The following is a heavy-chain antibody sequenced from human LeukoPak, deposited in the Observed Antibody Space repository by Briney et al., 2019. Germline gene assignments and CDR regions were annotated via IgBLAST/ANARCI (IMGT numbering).Heavy chain of an antibody. CDR1: GGSISSSSYY. CDR3: ARAATIGVV. V-gene: IGHV4-39*07. CDR2: IYYSGST. D-gene: IGHD5-12*01. Sequence: PSETLSLTCTVSGGSISSSSYYWGWIRQPPGKGLEGIGSIYYSGSTYYNPSLKSRVTISVGTSKNQFSLKLSSVTAADTAVYYCARAATIGVVWGKGTTVTVSS. J-gene: IGHJ6*04.